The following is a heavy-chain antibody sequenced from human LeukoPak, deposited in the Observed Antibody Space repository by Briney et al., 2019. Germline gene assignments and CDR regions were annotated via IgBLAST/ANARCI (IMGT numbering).Heavy chain of an antibody. Sequence: SVKVSCKASGGTFSSYTISWVRQAPGQGLEWMGRIIPILGIANYAQQFQGRVTITGDKFTSTAYMELSTLRSEDTPVYYCAIPPLACSSTTCYTEAYYYMDVWGKGTTVTVSS. CDR2: IIPILGIA. J-gene: IGHJ6*03. V-gene: IGHV1-69*02. CDR3: AIPPLACSSTTCYTEAYYYMDV. CDR1: GGTFSSYT. D-gene: IGHD2-2*02.